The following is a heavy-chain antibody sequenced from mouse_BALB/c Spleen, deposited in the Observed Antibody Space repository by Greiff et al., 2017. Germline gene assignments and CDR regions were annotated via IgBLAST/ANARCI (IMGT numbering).Heavy chain of an antibody. CDR1: GFTFSSYA. V-gene: IGHV5-6-5*01. Sequence: EVQLVESGGGLVKPGGSLKLSCAASGFTFSSYAMSWVRQTPEKRLEWVASISSGGSTYYPDSVKGRFTISRDNARNILYLQMSSLRSEDTAMYYCARRIDYYGSSPFDYWGQGTTLTVSS. J-gene: IGHJ2*01. CDR2: ISSGGST. CDR3: ARRIDYYGSSPFDY. D-gene: IGHD1-1*01.